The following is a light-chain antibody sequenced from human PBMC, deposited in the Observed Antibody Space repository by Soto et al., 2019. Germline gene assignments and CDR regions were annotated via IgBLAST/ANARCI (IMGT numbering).Light chain of an antibody. V-gene: IGLV1-51*01. CDR1: SSNIADNY. Sequence: QSVLTQPPSVSAAPGQTITISCSGSSSNIADNYVSWYQQLPGTAPKLLIYDNNERPSGIPDRFSGSKSDTSATLGITGLQTGDEADYYCGTWDSSLSAGVFGGGTQLTVL. CDR2: DNN. J-gene: IGLJ2*01. CDR3: GTWDSSLSAGV.